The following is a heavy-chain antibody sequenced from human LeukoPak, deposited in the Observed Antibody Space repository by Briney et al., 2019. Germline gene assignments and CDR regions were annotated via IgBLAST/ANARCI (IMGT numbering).Heavy chain of an antibody. D-gene: IGHD3-3*01. CDR2: IYYSGST. Sequence: SETLSLTCTVSGGSIGSSSYYWGWIRQPPGKGLEWIGSIYYSGSTYYNPSLKSRATISVDTSKNQFSLKLSSVTAADTAVYYGARDPLTIFGGGRGVPYLDYWGQGTLVTVSS. V-gene: IGHV4-39*07. CDR1: GGSIGSSSYY. J-gene: IGHJ4*02. CDR3: ARDPLTIFGGGRGVPYLDY.